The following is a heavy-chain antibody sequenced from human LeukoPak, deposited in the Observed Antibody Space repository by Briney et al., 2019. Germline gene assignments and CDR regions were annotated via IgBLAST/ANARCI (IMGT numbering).Heavy chain of an antibody. CDR1: GFTFSSYS. CDR3: ARDDTSGYSGYDYFYYYYYMDV. V-gene: IGHV3-21*01. Sequence: GGSLRLSCAASGFTFSSYSMNWVRQAPGKGLEWVSSISTSSSCINYADSVKGRFTISRDNAKNSLYLQMNSLRAEDTAVYYCARDDTSGYSGYDYFYYYYYMDVWGKGTTVTISS. J-gene: IGHJ6*03. D-gene: IGHD5-12*01. CDR2: ISTSSSCI.